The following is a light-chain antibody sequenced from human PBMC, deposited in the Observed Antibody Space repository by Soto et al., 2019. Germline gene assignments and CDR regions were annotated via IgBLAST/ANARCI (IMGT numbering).Light chain of an antibody. CDR3: SSFAGNNNLV. Sequence: QSVLTQPPSASGSPGQSVTIFCTGTSSDVGGYNYVSWYQQHPGKAPKLMISEVSKRPSGVPDRFSGSKSGNTASLTVSGLQAEDEADYYCSSFAGNNNLVFRGGTKVTV. CDR1: SSDVGGYNY. CDR2: EVS. J-gene: IGLJ2*01. V-gene: IGLV2-8*01.